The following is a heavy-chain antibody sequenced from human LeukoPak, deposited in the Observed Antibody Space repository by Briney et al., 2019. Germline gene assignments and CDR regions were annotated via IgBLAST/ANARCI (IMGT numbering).Heavy chain of an antibody. V-gene: IGHV3-7*01. J-gene: IGHJ4*02. CDR1: GFTFSHYW. CDR2: IKQDGSEK. D-gene: IGHD3-22*01. CDR3: ASLQSYYYNNSGYYYVGTFDY. Sequence: AGGSLRLSCAASGFTFSHYWMSWVRQAPGKGLEWVAVIKQDGSEKYYVDSVKGRFTISRDNAKNSLYLQMNSLRAEDTAVYYCASLQSYYYNNSGYYYVGTFDYWGQGTLVTVSS.